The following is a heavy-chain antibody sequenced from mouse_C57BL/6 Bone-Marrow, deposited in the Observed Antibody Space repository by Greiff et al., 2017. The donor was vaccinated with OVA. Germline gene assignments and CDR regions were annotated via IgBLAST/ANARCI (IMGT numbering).Heavy chain of an antibody. CDR1: GYSITSDY. D-gene: IGHD1-1*01. J-gene: IGHJ4*01. CDR2: ISYSGST. Sequence: EVQVVESGPGLAKPSQTLSLTCSATGYSITSDYWNWIRKFPGNKLEYIGYISYSGSTYYNPSLKSRISITRDTSKNQYYLQLNSVTTEDTATYYCARYPDYYGSRSYAMDYWGQGTSVTVSS. V-gene: IGHV3-8*01. CDR3: ARYPDYYGSRSYAMDY.